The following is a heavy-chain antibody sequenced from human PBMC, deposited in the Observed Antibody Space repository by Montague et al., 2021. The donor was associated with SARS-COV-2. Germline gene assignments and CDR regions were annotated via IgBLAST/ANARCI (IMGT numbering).Heavy chain of an antibody. CDR2: IYYSGST. CDR1: GGSISSSSYY. V-gene: IGHV4-39*01. Sequence: SETLSLTCTVSGGSISSSSYYWCWIRQPPGKVLEWSGIIYYSGSTYYNPSLKSRVTRAVDTSKDQFSRKLSSVTAADTAVYYCASPTYYYDSSGSDAFDIWGQGTMVTVSS. CDR3: ASPTYYYDSSGSDAFDI. J-gene: IGHJ3*02. D-gene: IGHD3-22*01.